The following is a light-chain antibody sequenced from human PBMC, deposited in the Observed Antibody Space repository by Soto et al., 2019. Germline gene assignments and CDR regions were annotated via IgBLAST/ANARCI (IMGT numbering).Light chain of an antibody. Sequence: DIQMTQSPSSLSASVGDRVTITCRASQSISNYLNWYQQKPGKAPKLLMFAACSLQSGVPSRFSGGGSGTDFTTTISSLQPEEFATYYFQQSYSSPRTFGQGTKVEIK. CDR3: QQSYSSPRT. CDR1: QSISNY. CDR2: AAC. J-gene: IGKJ1*01. V-gene: IGKV1-39*01.